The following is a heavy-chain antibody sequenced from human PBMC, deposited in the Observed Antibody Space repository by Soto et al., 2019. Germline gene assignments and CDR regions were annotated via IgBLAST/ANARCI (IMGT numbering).Heavy chain of an antibody. J-gene: IGHJ6*02. D-gene: IGHD2-15*01. CDR2: ISGSGGST. V-gene: IGHV3-23*01. CDR1: GFTFSSYA. CDR3: ANLDIQNVSYYYGMDV. Sequence: EVQLLESGGGLVQPGGSLSLSCAASGFTFSSYAMSWVRQAPGKGLEWVSAISGSGGSTYYADSVKGRFTISRDNSKNTLYLQMNSLRAEDTAVYYCANLDIQNVSYYYGMDVWGQGTTVTVSS.